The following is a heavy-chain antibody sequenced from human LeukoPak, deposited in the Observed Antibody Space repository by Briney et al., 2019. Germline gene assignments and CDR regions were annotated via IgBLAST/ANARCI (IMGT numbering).Heavy chain of an antibody. Sequence: ASVKVSCKASGYTFTSYGISWVRQAPGQGLEWMGWISAYNGNTNYAQKLQGRVTITTDESTSTAYMELSSLRSEDTAVYYCATPQRYGGNSFYPYYYYMDVWGKGTTVTVSS. D-gene: IGHD4-23*01. CDR2: ISAYNGNT. CDR3: ATPQRYGGNSFYPYYYYMDV. CDR1: GYTFTSYG. V-gene: IGHV1-18*01. J-gene: IGHJ6*03.